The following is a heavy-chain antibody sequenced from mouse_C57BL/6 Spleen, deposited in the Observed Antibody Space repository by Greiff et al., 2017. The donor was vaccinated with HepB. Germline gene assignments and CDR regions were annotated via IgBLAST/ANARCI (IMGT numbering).Heavy chain of an antibody. CDR1: GFTFSDAW. Sequence: EVKLVESGGGLVQPGGSMTLTCAASGFTFSDAWMDWVRQSPEKGLEWVAEIRNKANNHATYYAESVKGRFTISRDDSKSSVYLQMNSLRAEDTGMYYCTRDRGNHYFDYWGQGTTLTVSS. J-gene: IGHJ2*01. CDR3: TRDRGNHYFDY. CDR2: IRNKANNHAT. V-gene: IGHV6-6*01.